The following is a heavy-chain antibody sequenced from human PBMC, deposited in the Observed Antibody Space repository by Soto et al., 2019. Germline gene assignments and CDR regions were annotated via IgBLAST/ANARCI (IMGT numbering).Heavy chain of an antibody. D-gene: IGHD3-9*01. CDR2: IYYSGST. CDR3: ARVLRYFDWLLYRLGAFDI. Sequence: SETLSLTCTVSGGSISSGDYYWSWIRQPPGKGLEWIGYIYYSGSTYYNPSLKSRVTISVDTSKNQFSLKLSSVTAADTAVYYCARVLRYFDWLLYRLGAFDIWGQGTMVTVSS. CDR1: GGSISSGDYY. J-gene: IGHJ3*02. V-gene: IGHV4-30-4*01.